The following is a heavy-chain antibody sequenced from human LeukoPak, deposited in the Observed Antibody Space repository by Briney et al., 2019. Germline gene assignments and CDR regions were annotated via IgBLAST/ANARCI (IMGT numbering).Heavy chain of an antibody. V-gene: IGHV4-39*07. Sequence: PSETLSLTCSVSGGSTRSGRHHWAWVRQPPGKGLEFIGSLDESGRPYYNAPLKSRVTISEDSSGKQFSLNLSTVTAADTAVYYCARDLGGYPFFMDVWGRGTTVIVSS. D-gene: IGHD2-15*01. J-gene: IGHJ6*03. CDR3: ARDLGGYPFFMDV. CDR2: LDESGRP. CDR1: GGSTRSGRHH.